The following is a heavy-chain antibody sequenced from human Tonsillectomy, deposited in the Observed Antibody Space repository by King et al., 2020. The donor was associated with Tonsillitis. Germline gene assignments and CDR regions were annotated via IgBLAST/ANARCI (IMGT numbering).Heavy chain of an antibody. CDR3: VREKKGLRYFGGWFDP. V-gene: IGHV1-46*01. D-gene: IGHD3-9*01. Sequence: VQLVESGAEVKKPGASVNVSCKASGYTFINYYMHWVRRAPGQGLEWMGLINPSGGSTSYAQRFQGRVTMTRDTSTSTVYMELSSLGSEDTAVYYCVREKKGLRYFGGWFDPWGQGTLVTVSS. J-gene: IGHJ5*02. CDR1: GYTFINYY. CDR2: INPSGGST.